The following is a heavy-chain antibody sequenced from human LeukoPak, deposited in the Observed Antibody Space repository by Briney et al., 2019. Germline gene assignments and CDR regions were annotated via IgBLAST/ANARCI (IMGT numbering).Heavy chain of an antibody. CDR2: ISSGGGYT. D-gene: IGHD2-15*01. CDR3: ARDCGGGSCYGPYDAFDI. J-gene: IGHJ3*02. CDR1: GFTFSDYY. V-gene: IGHV3-11*06. Sequence: GGSLRLSCAASGFTFSDYYMSWIRQAPGKGLEWVSRISSGGGYTGYADSLKGRFTISRDNAKNSLYLQMNSLRAEDTAVYYCARDCGGGSCYGPYDAFDIWGQGTMVTVSS.